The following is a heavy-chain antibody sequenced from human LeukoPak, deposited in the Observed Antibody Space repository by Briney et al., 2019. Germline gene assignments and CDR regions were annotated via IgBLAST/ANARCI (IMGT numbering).Heavy chain of an antibody. J-gene: IGHJ4*02. V-gene: IGHV3-23*01. CDR1: GFTFSSYA. CDR2: ISGSGGSA. CDR3: ARELSVSGPNDY. Sequence: GGSLRLSCAASGFTFSSYAMSWVRQAPGKGLEWVSGISGSGGSAFYPDSVKGRFTISRDNSENTVYLQMNTLRAEDTALYYCARELSVSGPNDYWGQGTLVTVSS. D-gene: IGHD6-19*01.